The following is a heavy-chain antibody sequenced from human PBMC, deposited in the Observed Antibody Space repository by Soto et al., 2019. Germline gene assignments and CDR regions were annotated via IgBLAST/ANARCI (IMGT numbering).Heavy chain of an antibody. J-gene: IGHJ4*02. CDR2: IYYSGST. Sequence: SETLSLTCTVSGGSISSYYWSWIRQPPGKGLEWIGYIYYSGSTNYNPSLKSRVTISVDTSKNQFSLKLSSVTAADTAVYYCASGVDDYGDYELDYWGQGTLVTVSS. V-gene: IGHV4-59*08. D-gene: IGHD4-17*01. CDR3: ASGVDDYGDYELDY. CDR1: GGSISSYY.